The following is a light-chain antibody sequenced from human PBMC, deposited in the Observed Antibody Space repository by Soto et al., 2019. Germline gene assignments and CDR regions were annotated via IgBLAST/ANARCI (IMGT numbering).Light chain of an antibody. J-gene: IGLJ1*01. CDR1: SSDVGRHNA. Sequence: QSVLTQPASVSGSPGQSITISCSGTSSDVGRHNAVSWYQQHPGKVPQLMIYDVSIRPSGISDRLSASKSGNMASLTISGFRVEDEADYYCSSYRVGGSYVFGTGTRVTVL. V-gene: IGLV2-14*03. CDR3: SSYRVGGSYV. CDR2: DVS.